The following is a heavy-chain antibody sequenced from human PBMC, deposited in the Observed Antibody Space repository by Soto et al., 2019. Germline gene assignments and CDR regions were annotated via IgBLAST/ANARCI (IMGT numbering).Heavy chain of an antibody. J-gene: IGHJ4*02. V-gene: IGHV4-34*06. CDR1: GGSFNGFY. Sequence: QVQVQQWGAGLVKPSETLSLTCAVDGGSFNGFYWSWIRQPPGKGLEWIGEINHIGITHYNPSVKRRVSISVDTSEKKLSRKRDPVTAADTAGYYCTRGYAENWHTPHYWGQGTLVTVSS. CDR3: TRGYAENWHTPHY. CDR2: INHIGIT. D-gene: IGHD5-12*01.